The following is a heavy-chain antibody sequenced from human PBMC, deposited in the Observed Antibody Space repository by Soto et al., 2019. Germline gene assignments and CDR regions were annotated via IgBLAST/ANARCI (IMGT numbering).Heavy chain of an antibody. CDR3: AKALGYSSSSSGY. D-gene: IGHD6-6*01. CDR1: GFTFSSYA. CDR2: ISGSGGST. Sequence: VGSLRLSCAASGFTFSSYAMSWVRQAPGKGLEWVSAISGSGGSTYYADSVKGRFTISRDNSKNTLYLQMNSLRAEDTAVYYCAKALGYSSSSSGYCGQRTLVTVSS. J-gene: IGHJ4*02. V-gene: IGHV3-23*01.